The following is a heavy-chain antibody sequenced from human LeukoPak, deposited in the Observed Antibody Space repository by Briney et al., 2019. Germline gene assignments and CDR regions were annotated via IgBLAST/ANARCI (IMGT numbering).Heavy chain of an antibody. CDR1: GFTFSSYA. Sequence: PGGSLRLSCAASGFTFSSYAMSWVRQAPGKGLEWVSAISGSGGSTYYADSVKGRFTISRDNSKNTLYLQMNSLRAEDTAVYYCAKDGTWLGELFIPTHFDYWGQGTLVTVSS. V-gene: IGHV3-23*01. D-gene: IGHD3-10*01. CDR3: AKDGTWLGELFIPTHFDY. CDR2: ISGSGGST. J-gene: IGHJ4*02.